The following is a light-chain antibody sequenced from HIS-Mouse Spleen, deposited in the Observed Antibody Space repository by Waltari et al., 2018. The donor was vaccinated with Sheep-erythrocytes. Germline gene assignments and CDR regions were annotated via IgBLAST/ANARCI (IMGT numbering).Light chain of an antibody. V-gene: IGKV4-1*01. Sequence: DIVMTQSPDSLAVSLGERATINCKSSQSVLYSSNNKNYLAWYQQQQGQPPKLLIYWASTRESVVPDRFSGSGSGTDFTLTISSLQAEDVAVYYCQQYYSTLTFGGGTKVEIK. CDR3: QQYYSTLT. CDR2: WAS. CDR1: QSVLYSSNNKNY. J-gene: IGKJ4*01.